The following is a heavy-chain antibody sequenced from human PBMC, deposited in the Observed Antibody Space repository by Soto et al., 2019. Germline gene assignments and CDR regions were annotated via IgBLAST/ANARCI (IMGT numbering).Heavy chain of an antibody. CDR1: GYTLTELS. CDR3: ARGIVGGSTRAFDP. CDR2: FDLENGET. J-gene: IGHJ3*01. D-gene: IGHD1-26*01. Sequence: GASVKVSCKVSGYTLTELSIHWVRQAPGEGLEWMGGFDLENGETIYAQRFQGRVTMTEESSADTPYMELSSLRSEDTAVYYCARGIVGGSTRAFDPWGQGTMVTVSS. V-gene: IGHV1-24*01.